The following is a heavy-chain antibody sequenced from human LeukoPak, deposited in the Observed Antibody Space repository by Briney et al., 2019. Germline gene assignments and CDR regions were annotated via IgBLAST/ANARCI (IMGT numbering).Heavy chain of an antibody. CDR3: ARHGSGYPIHY. V-gene: IGHV5-51*01. J-gene: IGHJ4*02. CDR1: GYSFTSNW. CDR2: IYPNDFDT. Sequence: GESLKISCKGSGYSFTSNWIGWVRQMPGKGLEWMGIIYPNDFDTRYSPSFQGQVTISADRSITTAHLQWSSLKASDTAMYYCARHGSGYPIHYWGQGTLVTVSS. D-gene: IGHD5-12*01.